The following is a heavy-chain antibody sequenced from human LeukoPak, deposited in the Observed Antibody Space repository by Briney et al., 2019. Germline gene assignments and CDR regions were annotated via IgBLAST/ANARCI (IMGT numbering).Heavy chain of an antibody. CDR2: ISSSGSTI. CDR3: ARMVVPAAISYYMDV. D-gene: IGHD2-2*01. V-gene: IGHV3-11*04. Sequence: KPGGSLRLSCAASGFTFSDYYMSWIRQAPGKGLEWVSYISSSGSTIYYADSVKGRFTISRDNAENSLYLQMNSLRAEDTAVYYCARMVVPAAISYYMDVWGKGTMVTVSS. J-gene: IGHJ6*03. CDR1: GFTFSDYY.